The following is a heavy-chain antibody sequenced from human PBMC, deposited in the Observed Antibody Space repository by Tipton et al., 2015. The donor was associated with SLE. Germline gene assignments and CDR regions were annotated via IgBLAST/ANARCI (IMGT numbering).Heavy chain of an antibody. Sequence: TLSLTCAVYGGSFSGYYWSWIRQPPGKGLEWIGEINHSGSTNYNPSLKSRVTISVDTSKNQFSLKLSSVTAEDTAVYYCARDLHSGYYDSSGCFDYWGQGTLVTVSS. CDR3: ARDLHSGYYDSSGCFDY. V-gene: IGHV4-34*01. J-gene: IGHJ4*02. CDR2: INHSGST. D-gene: IGHD3-22*01. CDR1: GGSFSGYY.